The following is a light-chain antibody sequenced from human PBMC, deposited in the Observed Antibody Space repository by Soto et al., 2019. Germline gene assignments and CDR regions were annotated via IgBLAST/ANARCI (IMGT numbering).Light chain of an antibody. V-gene: IGLV2-8*01. CDR2: EVS. Sequence: QSVLTPPPSPSGAPGQSVTISFTGASIDVGGYNYVSWYQQHPGKAPKLMIYEVSKRPSGVPDRFSGSKSGNTASLTVSGLQAEDEADYYCSSYAGSNNFVFGTGTKVTVL. CDR3: SSYAGSNNFV. J-gene: IGLJ1*01. CDR1: SIDVGGYNY.